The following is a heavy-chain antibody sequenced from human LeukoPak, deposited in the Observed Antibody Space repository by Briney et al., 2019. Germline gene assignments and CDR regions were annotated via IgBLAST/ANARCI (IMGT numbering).Heavy chain of an antibody. V-gene: IGHV1-2*02. D-gene: IGHD3-22*01. J-gene: IGHJ5*02. Sequence: ASVKVSCKASGYTFTGYYMHWVRQAPGQGLEWMGWINPNSGGTNYAQKFQGRVTMTRDTSISTAYMELSRLRSDDTAVYYCASQNYDSSGYYKNWFDPWGQGTLVTVSS. CDR1: GYTFTGYY. CDR2: INPNSGGT. CDR3: ASQNYDSSGYYKNWFDP.